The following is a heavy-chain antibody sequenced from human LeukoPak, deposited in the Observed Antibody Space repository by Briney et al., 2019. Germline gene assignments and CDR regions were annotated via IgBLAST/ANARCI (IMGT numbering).Heavy chain of an antibody. J-gene: IGHJ4*02. CDR3: ASHASRAPFLLDY. D-gene: IGHD3-16*01. Sequence: GASVKVSCKASGYTFTGYYMHWVRQAPGQGLEWMGWINPNSGGTNYAQKFQGRVTMTRDTSISTAYMELSRLRSDDTAVYYCASHASRAPFLLDYWGQGTLVTVSS. CDR1: GYTFTGYY. CDR2: INPNSGGT. V-gene: IGHV1-2*02.